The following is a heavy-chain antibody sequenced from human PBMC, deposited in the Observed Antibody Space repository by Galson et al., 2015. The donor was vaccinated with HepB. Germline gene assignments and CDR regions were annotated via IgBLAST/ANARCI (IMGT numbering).Heavy chain of an antibody. J-gene: IGHJ3*02. Sequence: SLRLSCAASGFTFDDYAMHWVRQAPGKGLEWVSGISWNSGSIGYADSVKGRFTISRDNAKNSLYLQMNSLRAEDTALYYCAKDWGVFGVVIPVDAFDIWGQGTMVTVSS. V-gene: IGHV3-9*01. CDR1: GFTFDDYA. CDR3: AKDWGVFGVVIPVDAFDI. CDR2: ISWNSGSI. D-gene: IGHD3-3*01.